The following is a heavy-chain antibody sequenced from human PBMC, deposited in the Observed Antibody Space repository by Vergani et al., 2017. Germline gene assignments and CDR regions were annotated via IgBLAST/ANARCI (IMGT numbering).Heavy chain of an antibody. CDR1: GFTFSSYS. Sequence: EVQLVESGGGLVKPGGSLRLSCAASGFTFSSYSMNWVRQAPGKGLEWVSSISSSSSYIYYADSVKGRFTISRDNAKNSLYLQMNSLRAEDTAVYYCARVTPADYGSNPDAFDIWGQGTMVTVSS. J-gene: IGHJ3*02. CDR2: ISSSSSYI. D-gene: IGHD4-23*01. CDR3: ARVTPADYGSNPDAFDI. V-gene: IGHV3-21*01.